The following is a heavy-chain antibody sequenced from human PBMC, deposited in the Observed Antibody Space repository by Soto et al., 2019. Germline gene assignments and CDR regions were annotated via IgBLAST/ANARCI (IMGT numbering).Heavy chain of an antibody. J-gene: IGHJ4*02. Sequence: SETLSLTCTVSGGSISSYYWSWIRQPPGKGLEWIGYIYYSGSTNYNPSLKSRVTISVDTSKNQLSLKLSSVTAADTAVYYRARQVGGYCSGGSCYSVDYWGQGTLVTVSS. CDR2: IYYSGST. V-gene: IGHV4-59*08. D-gene: IGHD2-15*01. CDR1: GGSISSYY. CDR3: ARQVGGYCSGGSCYSVDY.